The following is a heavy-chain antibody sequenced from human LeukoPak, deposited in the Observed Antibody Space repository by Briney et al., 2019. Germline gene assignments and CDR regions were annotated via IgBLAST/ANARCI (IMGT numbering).Heavy chain of an antibody. CDR3: ARGPRYYYGLGSYYNS. V-gene: IGHV4-34*01. CDR2: INHSGST. Sequence: SETLSLTCAVYGGSFSGYYWSWIRQPPGKGLEWIGEINHSGSTNYNPSLKSRVIISVDTSKNQFSLKLSSVTAADTAVYYCARGPRYYYGLGSYYNSWGQGTLVTVSS. J-gene: IGHJ4*02. CDR1: GGSFSGYY. D-gene: IGHD3-10*01.